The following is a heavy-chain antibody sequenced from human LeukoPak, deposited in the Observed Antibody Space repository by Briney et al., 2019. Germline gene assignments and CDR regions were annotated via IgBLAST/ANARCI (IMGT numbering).Heavy chain of an antibody. J-gene: IGHJ6*02. CDR2: ISVTTGST. D-gene: IGHD2-21*02. Sequence: PGGSLRLSCAASGITFSNYAVSWVRQAPGKGLEWVSGISVTTGSTFYADSVKGRFTISRDNSKSTLYLQMNSLRADDTAVYYCAKVGDWSYYFGMDVWGRGTTVTVSS. CDR1: GITFSNYA. CDR3: AKVGDWSYYFGMDV. V-gene: IGHV3-23*01.